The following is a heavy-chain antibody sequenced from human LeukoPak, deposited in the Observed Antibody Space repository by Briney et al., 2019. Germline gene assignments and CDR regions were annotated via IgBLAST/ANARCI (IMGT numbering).Heavy chain of an antibody. CDR2: VYYSGST. V-gene: IGHV4-59*01. Sequence: SETLSLTCTVSGGSISSYYWSWIRQPPGKGLEWIGYVYYSGSTNHNPSLKSRVTISVDTSKNQFSLKLSSVTAADTAVYYCARSGGSGQIEAGYWGQGTLVTVSS. CDR1: GGSISSYY. CDR3: ARSGGSGQIEAGY. J-gene: IGHJ4*02. D-gene: IGHD6-19*01.